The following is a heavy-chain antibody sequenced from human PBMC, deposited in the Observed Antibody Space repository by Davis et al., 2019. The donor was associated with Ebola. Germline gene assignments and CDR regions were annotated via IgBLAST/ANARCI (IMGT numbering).Heavy chain of an antibody. CDR1: GYTFTSYG. CDR3: ASGLWGSRGMDV. J-gene: IGHJ6*04. CDR2: ISAYNGNT. D-gene: IGHD3-16*01. Sequence: ASVKVSCKASGYTFTSYGISWVRQAPGQGLEWMGWISAYNGNTNYAQKFQGRVTMTRNTSISTAYMELSSLRSEDTAVYYCASGLWGSRGMDVWGKGTTVTVSS. V-gene: IGHV1-18*01.